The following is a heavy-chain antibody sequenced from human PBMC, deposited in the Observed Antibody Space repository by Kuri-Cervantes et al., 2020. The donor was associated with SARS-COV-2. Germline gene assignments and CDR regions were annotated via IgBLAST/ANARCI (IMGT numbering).Heavy chain of an antibody. V-gene: IGHV3-74*01. D-gene: IGHD3-10*01. J-gene: IGHJ6*02. CDR1: GFTFSGHW. CDR3: ARDSRGDLQYIYGMDV. CDR2: INPDGSYT. Sequence: GESLKISCAASGFTFSGHWIHWVRQAPGKGLVWVSRINPDGSYTNNADSVKGRFTISRDNAKYSLFLQMNSLRAEDTAVYYCARDSRGDLQYIYGMDVWGQGTTVTVSS.